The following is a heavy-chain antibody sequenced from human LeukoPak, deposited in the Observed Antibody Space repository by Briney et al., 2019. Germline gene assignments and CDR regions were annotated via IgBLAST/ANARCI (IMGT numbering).Heavy chain of an antibody. J-gene: IGHJ4*02. Sequence: GGSLRLSCAAFGFTLISYAMSWVRQPPGKGLEWVSGISGSAGTTYYADSVKGRFTISRDNSKNTVYLQMNSLRAEDTAVYYCARCIAAAGAYYFDYWGQGTLVTVSS. CDR3: ARCIAAAGAYYFDY. D-gene: IGHD6-13*01. CDR1: GFTLISYA. CDR2: ISGSAGTT. V-gene: IGHV3-23*01.